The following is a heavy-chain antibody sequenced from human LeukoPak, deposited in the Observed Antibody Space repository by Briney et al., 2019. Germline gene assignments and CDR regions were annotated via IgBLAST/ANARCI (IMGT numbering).Heavy chain of an antibody. J-gene: IGHJ3*02. CDR1: GYTFTSYG. CDR3: ARDNGNSYGYGGAFDI. CDR2: ISAYNGNT. V-gene: IGHV1-18*01. D-gene: IGHD5-18*01. Sequence: ASVKVSCKASGYTFTSYGISWVRQAPGRGLEWMGWISAYNGNTNYAQKLQGRVTMTTDTSTSTAYMELRSLRSDDTAVYYCARDNGNSYGYGGAFDIWGQGTMVTVSS.